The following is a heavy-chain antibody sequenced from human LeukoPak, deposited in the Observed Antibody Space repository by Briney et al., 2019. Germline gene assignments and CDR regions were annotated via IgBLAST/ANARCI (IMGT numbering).Heavy chain of an antibody. D-gene: IGHD6-19*01. CDR3: ARDHSSGRYADY. Sequence: SVKVSCKASGGTFSSYATSWVRQAPGQGLEGMGGIIPIFGTANYAQKFQGRVTITADKSTSTAYMELSSLISKDTDVYYCARDHSSGRYADYWGQGTLVTVSS. J-gene: IGHJ4*02. CDR2: IIPIFGTA. CDR1: GGTFSSYA. V-gene: IGHV1-69*06.